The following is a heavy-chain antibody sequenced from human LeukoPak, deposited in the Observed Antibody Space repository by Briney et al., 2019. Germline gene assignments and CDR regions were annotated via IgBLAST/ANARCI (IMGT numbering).Heavy chain of an antibody. CDR3: ARKEYSSSSDPFDY. J-gene: IGHJ4*02. V-gene: IGHV1-2*02. Sequence: GASVKVSCKASGYTFTGYYMHWVRRAPGQGLEWMGWINPNSGGTNYAQKFQGRVTMTRDTSISTAYMELSRLRSDDTAVYYCARKEYSSSSDPFDYWGQGTLVTVSS. CDR1: GYTFTGYY. CDR2: INPNSGGT. D-gene: IGHD6-6*01.